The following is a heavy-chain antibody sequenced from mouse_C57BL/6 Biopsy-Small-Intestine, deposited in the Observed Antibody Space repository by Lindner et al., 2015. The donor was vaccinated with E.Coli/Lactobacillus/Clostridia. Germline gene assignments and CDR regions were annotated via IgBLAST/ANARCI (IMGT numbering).Heavy chain of an antibody. CDR2: IYPGSGNT. D-gene: IGHD2-3*01. V-gene: IGHV1-66*01. Sequence: VQLQESGPELVKPGASVKISCKASGYSFTSYYIHWVKQRPGQGLEWIGWIYPGSGNTKYNEKFKGKATLTADTSSSTAYMQLSSLTSEDSAVYYCARGSIYDGYYWYFDVRGTGTTVTVSS. CDR3: ARGSIYDGYYWYFDV. J-gene: IGHJ1*03. CDR1: GYSFTSYY.